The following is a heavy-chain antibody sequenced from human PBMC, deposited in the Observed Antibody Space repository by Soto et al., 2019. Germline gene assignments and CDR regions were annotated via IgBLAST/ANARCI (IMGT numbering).Heavy chain of an antibody. J-gene: IGHJ4*02. V-gene: IGHV3-23*01. CDR1: GFTFNNYA. CDR2: ISGGGDTK. Sequence: EVQLLESGGGLVQPGESLRLSCAGSGFTFNNYAMTWVRQAPGKGPEWVSAISGGGDTKYYADSVKGRFTISRDNSKNPLYLQMNSLRAEDTAVYYCAKHGPQYSSSLTHYRGQGPLVTVSS. D-gene: IGHD6-13*01. CDR3: AKHGPQYSSSLTHY.